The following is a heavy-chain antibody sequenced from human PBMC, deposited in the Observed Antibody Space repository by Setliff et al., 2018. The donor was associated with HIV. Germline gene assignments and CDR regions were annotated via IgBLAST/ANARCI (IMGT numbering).Heavy chain of an antibody. J-gene: IGHJ4*02. CDR2: IDAANGNT. D-gene: IGHD2-21*01. Sequence: GASVKVSCKASGYTFTNFAIHWVRQAPGQRLEWMAWIDAANGNTKYSQMFQGRVTVTRDTSATTAYMELNSLRVEDTAVYYCARDISHGSDWPDYWGQGTLVTVSS. V-gene: IGHV1-3*01. CDR3: ARDISHGSDWPDY. CDR1: GYTFTNFA.